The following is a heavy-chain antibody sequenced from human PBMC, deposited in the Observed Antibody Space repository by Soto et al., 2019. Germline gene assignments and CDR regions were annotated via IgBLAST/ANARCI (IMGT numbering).Heavy chain of an antibody. CDR2: INPNSGGT. CDR3: ARGGSYHPPIDY. V-gene: IGHV1-2*02. J-gene: IGHJ4*02. Sequence: ASVKVSCKSSGYTFTGYYIHWVRQAPGQGLEWMGWINPNSGGTNYAQKFQGRVTMTRDTSISTAYMELSRLRSDDTAVYYCARGGSYHPPIDYWGQGTLVTVSS. D-gene: IGHD3-16*02. CDR1: GYTFTGYY.